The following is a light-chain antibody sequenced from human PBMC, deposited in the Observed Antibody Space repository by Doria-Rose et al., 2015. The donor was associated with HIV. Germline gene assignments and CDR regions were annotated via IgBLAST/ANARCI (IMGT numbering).Light chain of an antibody. V-gene: IGKV1-9*01. J-gene: IGKJ4*01. Sequence: DIRITQSPSSLSASVGDRVTITCRASQDISSYLAWYQQKPGKAPKLLIYAASTLQSGVPSRFSGSGSGTEFTLTITSLQPEDFATYYCQQLNSYPPTFGGGTKVETK. CDR3: QQLNSYPPT. CDR2: AAS. CDR1: QDISSY.